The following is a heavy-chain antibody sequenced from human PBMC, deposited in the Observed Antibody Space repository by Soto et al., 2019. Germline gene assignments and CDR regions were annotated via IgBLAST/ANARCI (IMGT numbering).Heavy chain of an antibody. CDR1: AFSLSTGGVG. CDR2: IYWDDDK. CDR3: IQSRCGGDCLQSYASYYYYGMDV. J-gene: IGHJ6*02. V-gene: IGHV2-5*02. D-gene: IGHD2-21*02. Sequence: QITLKESGPTLVKPTQTLTLNCTFSAFSLSTGGVGVGWIRQPPGKALEWLALIYWDDDKRYSPSLRSRLTITKDTLKNQVVLTMTNMDPVDTATYYCIQSRCGGDCLQSYASYYYYGMDVWGQGTTVTVSS.